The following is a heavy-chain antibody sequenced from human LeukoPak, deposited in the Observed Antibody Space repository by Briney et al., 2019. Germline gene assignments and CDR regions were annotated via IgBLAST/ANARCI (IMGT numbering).Heavy chain of an antibody. Sequence: GGSLRLSCAASGFTFSNAWMSWVRQAPGKGLEWVGRIKSKTDGGTTDYAAPVKGRFTISRDDSKNTLYLQMNSLKTEDTAVYYCTTDRALSGYYFNADYWGQGTLVTVSS. D-gene: IGHD3-22*01. CDR3: TTDRALSGYYFNADY. J-gene: IGHJ4*02. V-gene: IGHV3-15*01. CDR1: GFTFSNAW. CDR2: IKSKTDGGTT.